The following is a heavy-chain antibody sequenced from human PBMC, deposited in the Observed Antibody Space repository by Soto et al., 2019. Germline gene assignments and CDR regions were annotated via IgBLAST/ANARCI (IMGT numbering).Heavy chain of an antibody. J-gene: IGHJ4*02. Sequence: PGESLQISFKGSGYNFARYLICWVRQMAVRGPEWMGMIYPADSDRRYSPSFQGQVTISVDKSINSAYLQWSSLKASDTAMYYCARGREGQSQDFDYWGQGTLVTVSS. CDR1: GYNFARYL. V-gene: IGHV5-51*01. CDR3: ARGREGQSQDFDY. CDR2: IYPADSDR. D-gene: IGHD2-15*01.